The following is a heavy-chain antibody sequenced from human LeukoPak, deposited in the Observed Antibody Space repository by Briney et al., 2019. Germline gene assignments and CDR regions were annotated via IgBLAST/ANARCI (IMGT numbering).Heavy chain of an antibody. CDR2: IYYSGST. CDR1: GGSISSYY. V-gene: IGHV4-59*08. CDR3: ARHGLLWFGELWSFDP. Sequence: PSETLSLTCTVSGGSISSYYWSWIRQPPGPGLEWIGYIYYSGSTNYNPSLKSRVTISVDTSKNQFSLKLSSVTAAATAVYYCARHGLLWFGELWSFDPWGQGTLVTVSA. J-gene: IGHJ5*02. D-gene: IGHD3-10*01.